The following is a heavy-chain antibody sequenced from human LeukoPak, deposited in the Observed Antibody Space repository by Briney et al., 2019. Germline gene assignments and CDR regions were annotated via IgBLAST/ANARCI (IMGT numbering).Heavy chain of an antibody. CDR3: AATTNILPVFDY. V-gene: IGHV1-58*02. Sequence: SVKVSCKASGFTFTSSAMQWVRQARGQRLEWIGWIVVGSGNTNYAQKFQERVAITRDMSTSTAYMELSSLRSEDTAVYYCAATTNILPVFDYWGQGTLVTVSS. CDR1: GFTFTSSA. J-gene: IGHJ4*02. D-gene: IGHD2/OR15-2a*01. CDR2: IVVGSGNT.